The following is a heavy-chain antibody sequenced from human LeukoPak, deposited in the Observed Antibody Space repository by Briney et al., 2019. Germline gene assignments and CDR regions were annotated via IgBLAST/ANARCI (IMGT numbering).Heavy chain of an antibody. CDR2: INPNSGGT. CDR1: GYTFTGYY. D-gene: IGHD5-12*01. J-gene: IGHJ6*03. V-gene: IGHV1-2*02. Sequence: ASVKVSCKASGYTFTGYYMHWVRQAPGQGLEWMGWINPNSGGTNYAQKFQGRVTMTRDTSISTAYMELSRLRSDDTAVYYCARDSIVATIGRDYYYYYYMDVWGKGTTVTISS. CDR3: ARDSIVATIGRDYYYYYYMDV.